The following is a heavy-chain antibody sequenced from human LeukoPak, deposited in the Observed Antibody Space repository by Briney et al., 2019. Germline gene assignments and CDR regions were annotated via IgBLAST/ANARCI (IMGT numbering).Heavy chain of an antibody. D-gene: IGHD1-26*01. CDR2: ISYDGSNK. Sequence: PGRSLRLSCAASGFTFSSYAMHWVRQAPGKGLEWVAVISYDGSNKYYADSVKGRFTISRDNSKNTLYLQMNSLRAEDTAVYYCARDPGVGATTGFDYWGQGTLVTVSS. V-gene: IGHV3-30-3*01. J-gene: IGHJ4*02. CDR1: GFTFSSYA. CDR3: ARDPGVGATTGFDY.